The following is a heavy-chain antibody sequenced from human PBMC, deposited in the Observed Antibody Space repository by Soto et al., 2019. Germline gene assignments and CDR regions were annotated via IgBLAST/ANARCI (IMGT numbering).Heavy chain of an antibody. V-gene: IGHV3-15*01. D-gene: IGHD2-8*02. Sequence: VGSLRLSCAASGFTFSDAWMSWVRQAPGKGLDWVGRIKSKSDGGTTEYAAPVRGRFTISRDDSKNTLYLQMHSLKTEETALYYCTTDLLLIAAVVCSTGYVNTWGQGT. CDR2: IKSKSDGGTT. CDR3: TTDLLLIAAVVCSTGYVNT. CDR1: GFTFSDAW. J-gene: IGHJ5*02.